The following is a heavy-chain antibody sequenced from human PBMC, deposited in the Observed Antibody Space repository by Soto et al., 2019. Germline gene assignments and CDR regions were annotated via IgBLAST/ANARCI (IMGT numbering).Heavy chain of an antibody. V-gene: IGHV1-69*06. D-gene: IGHD6-13*01. CDR3: ARDRSSTWRSAMDV. Sequence: QLQLVQSGAEVKKPGSSVKVSCKASGGTFNSHAISWVRQAPGQGVEWMGGIIPIFDTPNYAQKFQGRVTITADKSTSTAYMELTSLRHEDTAVYYCARDRSSTWRSAMDVWGQGTTLTVSS. CDR1: GGTFNSHA. J-gene: IGHJ6*02. CDR2: IIPIFDTP.